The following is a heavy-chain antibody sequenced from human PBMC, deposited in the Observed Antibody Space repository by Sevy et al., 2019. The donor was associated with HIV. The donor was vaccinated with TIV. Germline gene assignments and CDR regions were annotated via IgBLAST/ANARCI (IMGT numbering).Heavy chain of an antibody. CDR2: IRYDGSNK. CDR3: ARTITMIVVVIKATDAFDI. Sequence: GGSLRLSCASSGFTFSNYGMHWVRQAPGKGLEWVAFIRYDGSNKYYSDSVKGRFTISRDNAKNSLYLQMNGLRAEDTAVYYCARTITMIVVVIKATDAFDIWGQGTMVTVSS. D-gene: IGHD3-22*01. J-gene: IGHJ3*02. V-gene: IGHV3-30*02. CDR1: GFTFSNYG.